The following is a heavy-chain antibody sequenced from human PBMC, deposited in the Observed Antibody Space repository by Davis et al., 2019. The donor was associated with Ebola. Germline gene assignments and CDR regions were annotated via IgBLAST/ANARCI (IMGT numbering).Heavy chain of an antibody. Sequence: ASVMVSCNASGYTFTSYGISWVRQAPGQGLEWMGWISAYNGNTNYAQKLQGRVTMTTDTSTSTAYMELRSLRSDDTAVYYCARERGLDYGGPYYYYYGMDVWGQGTTVTVSS. V-gene: IGHV1-18*01. CDR3: ARERGLDYGGPYYYYYGMDV. J-gene: IGHJ6*02. CDR1: GYTFTSYG. D-gene: IGHD4-23*01. CDR2: ISAYNGNT.